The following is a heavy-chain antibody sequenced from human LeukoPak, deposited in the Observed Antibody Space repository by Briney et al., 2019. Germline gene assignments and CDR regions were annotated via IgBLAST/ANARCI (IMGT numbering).Heavy chain of an antibody. CDR1: GYTFTSYG. Sequence: GASVKVSCKASGYTFTSYGISWVRQAPGQGLEWMGRIIPILGIANYAQKFQGRVTITADKSTSTAYMELSSLRSEDTAVYYCAREGVTLFIGSGVFDYWGQGTLVTVSS. V-gene: IGHV1-69*04. D-gene: IGHD3-10*01. CDR3: AREGVTLFIGSGVFDY. J-gene: IGHJ4*02. CDR2: IIPILGIA.